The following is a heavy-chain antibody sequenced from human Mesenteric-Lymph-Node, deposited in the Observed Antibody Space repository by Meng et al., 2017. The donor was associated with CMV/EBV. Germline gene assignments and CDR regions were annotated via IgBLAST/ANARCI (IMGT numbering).Heavy chain of an antibody. CDR1: GFTFSSYS. D-gene: IGHD3-3*01. CDR3: AKGGFLEWSPPYYYGMDV. Sequence: GESLKISCAASGFTFSSYSMNWVRQAPGKGLEWVSLISWDGGSTYYADSVKGRFTISRDNSKNSLYLQMNSLRTEDTALYYCAKGGFLEWSPPYYYGMDVWGQGTTVTVSS. J-gene: IGHJ6*02. V-gene: IGHV3-43*01. CDR2: ISWDGGST.